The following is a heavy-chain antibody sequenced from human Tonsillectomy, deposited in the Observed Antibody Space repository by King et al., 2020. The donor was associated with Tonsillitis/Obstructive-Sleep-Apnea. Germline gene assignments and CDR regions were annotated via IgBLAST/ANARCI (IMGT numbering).Heavy chain of an antibody. V-gene: IGHV1-18*01. CDR2: ISAYNGNT. CDR3: ARELTMTTVPTFYYYYYMDV. D-gene: IGHD4-11*01. Sequence: VQLVESGAEVKKPGASVKVSCKASGYTFTSYGISWVRQAPGQGLEWMGWISAYNGNTNYAQKLQGRVTMTTDTSTSTAYMELRSLRSDDTAVYYCARELTMTTVPTFYYYYYMDVWGKGTTVTVSS. CDR1: GYTFTSYG. J-gene: IGHJ6*03.